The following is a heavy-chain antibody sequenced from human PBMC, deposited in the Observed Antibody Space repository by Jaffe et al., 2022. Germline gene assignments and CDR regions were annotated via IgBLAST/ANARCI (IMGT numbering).Heavy chain of an antibody. D-gene: IGHD2-2*01. J-gene: IGHJ6*03. CDR2: IKSKTDGGTT. CDR1: GFTFSNAW. CDR3: TTDGSTSHNLVYYYYYYYMDV. V-gene: IGHV3-15*01. Sequence: EVQLVESGGGLVKPGGSLRLSCAASGFTFSNAWMSWVRQAPGKGLEWVGRIKSKTDGGTTDYAAPVKGRFTISRDDSKNTLYLQMNSLKTEDTAVYYCTTDGSTSHNLVYYYYYYYMDVWGKGTTVTVSS.